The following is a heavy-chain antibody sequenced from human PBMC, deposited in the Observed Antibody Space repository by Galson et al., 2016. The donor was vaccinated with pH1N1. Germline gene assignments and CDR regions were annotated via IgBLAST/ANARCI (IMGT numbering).Heavy chain of an antibody. D-gene: IGHD3-9*01. V-gene: IGHV3-30*18. CDR1: GFSFSNYG. CDR3: AKDRPQMMLRYFDWLLGDAMDV. CDR2: ISFDGSNK. J-gene: IGHJ6*02. Sequence: SLRLSCAASGFSFSNYGMHWVRQAPGKGPEWVAVISFDGSNKNYADYVRGRVTISRDNSKNTLFLLLDSLRPEDTAVYYCAKDRPQMMLRYFDWLLGDAMDVWGQGTTVTVSS.